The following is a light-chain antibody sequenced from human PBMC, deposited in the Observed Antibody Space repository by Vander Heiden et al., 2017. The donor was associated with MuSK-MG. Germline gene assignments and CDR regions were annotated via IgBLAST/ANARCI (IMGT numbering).Light chain of an antibody. Sequence: QSVLPQPPSVSGAPGPGVTISCTGSSFNIGAGYDVHWYQQPPGTAPKLLFYVNSIRPSGVPDRFSGSKSGTSASLAITGLQAEDEADYYGQSYDSILSGSLFGGGTKLTVL. V-gene: IGLV1-40*01. J-gene: IGLJ2*01. CDR2: VNS. CDR1: SFNIGAGYD. CDR3: QSYDSILSGSL.